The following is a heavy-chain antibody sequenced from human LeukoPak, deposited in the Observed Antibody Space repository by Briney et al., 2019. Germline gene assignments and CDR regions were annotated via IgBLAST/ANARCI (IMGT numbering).Heavy chain of an antibody. D-gene: IGHD3-16*02. CDR2: IKQDGSEK. V-gene: IGHV3-7*01. Sequence: PGGSLRLSCAASGFTFTSYWMSWVRQAPGKGLEWVAHIKQDGSEKYYVDSVKGRFTISRDNAKNSLYLQINSLRAEDTAVYYCARTSSTFGGVIVPFDYWGQGTLVTVSS. CDR1: GFTFTSYW. CDR3: ARTSSTFGGVIVPFDY. J-gene: IGHJ4*02.